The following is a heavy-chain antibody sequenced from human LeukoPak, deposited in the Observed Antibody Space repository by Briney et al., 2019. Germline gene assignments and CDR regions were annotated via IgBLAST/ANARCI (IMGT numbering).Heavy chain of an antibody. CDR1: GFSLSTSGMC. CDR2: IDWDDDK. D-gene: IGHD4-23*01. V-gene: IGHV2-70*11. CDR3: ARIRAVANAFAGYFDY. Sequence: SGPTLVDPTQTLTLTCTFSGFSLSTSGMCVSWIRQPPGQALEWLARIDWDDDKYYSTSLKTRLTISKDTFKNQVVLTMTNMDPVDTATYYCARIRAVANAFAGYFDYWGQGTLVTVSS. J-gene: IGHJ4*02.